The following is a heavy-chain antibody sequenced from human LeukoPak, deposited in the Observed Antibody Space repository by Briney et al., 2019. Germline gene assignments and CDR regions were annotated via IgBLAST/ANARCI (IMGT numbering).Heavy chain of an antibody. J-gene: IGHJ4*02. CDR2: IKQDGSDK. V-gene: IGHV3-7*03. D-gene: IGHD1-1*01. CDR3: ARVHGNDALDY. Sequence: GGSLRLSCAVSGFSFSSYWMTGVRQAPGKGLEWVANIKQDGSDKYYVDSVKGRFTISRDNAKYSLYLQMNSLRAEDTALYYCARVHGNDALDYWGQGTLVTVST. CDR1: GFSFSSYW.